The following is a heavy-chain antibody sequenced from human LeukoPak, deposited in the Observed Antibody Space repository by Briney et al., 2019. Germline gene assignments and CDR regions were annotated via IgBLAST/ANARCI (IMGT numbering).Heavy chain of an antibody. Sequence: PGGSLRLSCAASGFTFSGFTFSNAWMSWVRQAPGKGLEYVGRIESKIDGGSIDYGAPVKGRFIISRDDSKNTVFLQLNSLQTDDTAMYYCLCESEPPWGQGALVTVSS. CDR1: GFTFSGFTFSNAW. CDR3: LCESEPP. CDR2: IESKIDGGSI. V-gene: IGHV3-15*04. J-gene: IGHJ5*02.